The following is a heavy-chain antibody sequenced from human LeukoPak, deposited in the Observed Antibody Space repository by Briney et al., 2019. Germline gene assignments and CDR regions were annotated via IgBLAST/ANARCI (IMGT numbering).Heavy chain of an antibody. CDR3: ARPRDPNYYGSGSYFDY. V-gene: IGHV1-46*01. CDR1: GYTFTSYY. J-gene: IGHJ4*02. CDR2: INPSGGST. D-gene: IGHD3-10*01. Sequence: ASVKVSCKASGYTFTSYYMHWVRQAPGQGLEWMGIINPSGGSTSYAQKFQGRVTMTRDTSTSTVYMELSSLRSEDTAVYYCARPRDPNYYGSGSYFDYWGQGTLVTVSS.